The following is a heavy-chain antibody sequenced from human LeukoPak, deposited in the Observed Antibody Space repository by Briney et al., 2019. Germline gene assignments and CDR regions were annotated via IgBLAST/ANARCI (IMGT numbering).Heavy chain of an antibody. D-gene: IGHD3-22*01. CDR2: IDWNSGRI. CDR3: ARDCPALYYYDSSGYCFDY. Sequence: GGSLRLSCVGSGFTIHDHAMHWVRQAPGKGLEWVSGIDWNSGRIGYADSVKGRFTISRGNAKNSLYLQMNSLRAEDTAVYYCARDCPALYYYDSSGYCFDYWGQGTLVTVSS. CDR1: GFTIHDHA. V-gene: IGHV3-9*01. J-gene: IGHJ4*02.